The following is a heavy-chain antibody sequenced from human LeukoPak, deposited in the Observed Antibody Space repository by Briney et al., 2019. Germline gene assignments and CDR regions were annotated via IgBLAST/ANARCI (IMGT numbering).Heavy chain of an antibody. CDR2: ISSSGSTI. V-gene: IGHV3-48*03. Sequence: HPGGSLRLSYAASGFTFSSYEMNWVRQAPGKGLEWVSYISSSGSTIYYADSVKGRFTISRDNAKNSLYLQMNSLRAEDTAVYYCAREPNPLYYYGMDVWGQGTTVTVSS. J-gene: IGHJ6*02. CDR1: GFTFSSYE. CDR3: AREPNPLYYYGMDV.